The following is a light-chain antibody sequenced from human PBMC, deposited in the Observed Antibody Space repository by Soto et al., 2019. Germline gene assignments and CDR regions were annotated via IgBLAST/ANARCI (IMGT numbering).Light chain of an antibody. CDR2: GTS. CDR3: QQSFISPPT. Sequence: DIQMTQSPSSLSASVGDRVTMTCRASQSISGYLNWYQQRPGQAPKLLIFGTSTLQSGVPSWFSGSGSGADFTLTITSLSPEDFATYFCQQSFISPPTFGGGTKVE. J-gene: IGKJ4*01. CDR1: QSISGY. V-gene: IGKV1-39*01.